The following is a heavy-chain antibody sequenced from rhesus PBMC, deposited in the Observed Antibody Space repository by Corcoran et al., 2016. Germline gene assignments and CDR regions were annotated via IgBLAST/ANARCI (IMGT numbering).Heavy chain of an antibody. CDR3: ARITSGYSDYFDY. CDR2: IYGNSAIT. J-gene: IGHJ4*01. V-gene: IGHV4S9*01. CDR1: GGSISDSYY. Sequence: QVQLQESGPGLVKPSETPSLTCAVPGGSISDSYYWNWLRKPPGKGLECIGNIYGNSAITYYNPSLKSRVTISKDTSKNQFFLKLSSVTAADTAVYYCARITSGYSDYFDYWGQGVLVTVSS. D-gene: IGHD5-24*01.